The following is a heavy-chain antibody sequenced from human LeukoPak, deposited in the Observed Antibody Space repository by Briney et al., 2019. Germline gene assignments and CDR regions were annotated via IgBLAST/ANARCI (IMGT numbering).Heavy chain of an antibody. J-gene: IGHJ4*02. CDR3: ARGRWIVVVTSIDY. CDR1: SAFVSSSSYC. D-gene: IGHD3-22*01. Sequence: SQTLSLTCTVSSAFVSSSSYCSGWLRQPPGKGLQWIGSIYYSESTYYNPSLKSRVTISVDTSKNQFSLKLSSVPDADTAVYYFARGRWIVVVTSIDYWGQGTLVTVSS. V-gene: IGHV4-39*07. CDR2: IYYSEST.